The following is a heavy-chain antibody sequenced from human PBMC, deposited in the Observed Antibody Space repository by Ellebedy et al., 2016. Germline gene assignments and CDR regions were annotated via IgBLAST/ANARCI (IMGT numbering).Heavy chain of an antibody. J-gene: IGHJ4*02. Sequence: GESLKISCAASGFSFNYGWMNWVRQAPGKGLEWVALIYSGGTTHRADSVKGRFTISRDNSKNALYLQMNSLRAEDTAVYYCAKDLRGYSSGWYGGFDYWGQGTQVTVSS. CDR2: IYSGGTT. D-gene: IGHD6-19*01. CDR3: AKDLRGYSSGWYGGFDY. CDR1: GFSFNYGW. V-gene: IGHV3-53*01.